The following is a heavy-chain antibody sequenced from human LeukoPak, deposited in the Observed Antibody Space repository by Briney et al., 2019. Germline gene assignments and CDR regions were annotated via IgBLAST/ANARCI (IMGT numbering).Heavy chain of an antibody. J-gene: IGHJ2*01. CDR3: ARDRYYYDSSGYGGAWYFDL. V-gene: IGHV4-30-2*05. CDR2: IYHSGST. CDR1: GGSISSGGYS. D-gene: IGHD3-22*01. Sequence: SQTLSLTCAVSGGSISSGGYSWSWIRQPPGKGLEWIGYIYHSGSTYYNPSLKSRVTISVDTSKNQFSLKLSSVTAADTAVYYCARDRYYYDSSGYGGAWYFDLWGRGTLVTVSS.